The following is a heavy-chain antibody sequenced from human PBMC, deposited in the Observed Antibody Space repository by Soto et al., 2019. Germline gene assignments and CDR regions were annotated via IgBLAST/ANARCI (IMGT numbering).Heavy chain of an antibody. CDR2: INPSGGST. Sequence: ASVKVSCKASGYTFTSYYMHWVRQAPGQGLEWMGIINPSGGSTSYAQKFQGRVTMTRDTSTSTVYMELSSLRSEDTAVYYCARGPICTMGGGDCHYYFDYWGPGTLVTVSS. V-gene: IGHV1-46*01. J-gene: IGHJ4*02. CDR1: GYTFTSYY. D-gene: IGHD2-21*02. CDR3: ARGPICTMGGGDCHYYFDY.